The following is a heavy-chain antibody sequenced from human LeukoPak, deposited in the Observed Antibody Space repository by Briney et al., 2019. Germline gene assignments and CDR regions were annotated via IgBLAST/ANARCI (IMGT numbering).Heavy chain of an antibody. V-gene: IGHV3-23*01. J-gene: IGHJ4*02. CDR2: ISGSTSST. Sequence: GGSLRLSGAASGFTFSSYAMSWVRQAPGKGLQGVSAISGSTSSTYYADSVKGRFTISRDNSKNTLYLQMNSLRAEDTAVYYCAKSERSLYSSGWYYFDYWGQGTLVTVSS. D-gene: IGHD6-19*01. CDR1: GFTFSSYA. CDR3: AKSERSLYSSGWYYFDY.